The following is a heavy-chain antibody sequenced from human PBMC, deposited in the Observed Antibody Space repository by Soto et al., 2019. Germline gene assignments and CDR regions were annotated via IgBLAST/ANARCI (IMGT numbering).Heavy chain of an antibody. CDR2: INHSGST. J-gene: IGHJ6*02. Sequence: PSETLSLTCAVYGGSFSGYYWSWIRQPPGKGLEWIGEINHSGSTNYNPFLKSRVTISVDTSKNQFSLKLSSVTAADTAVYYCARGPRNIVVVPAAMQVRVLRIGMDVWGQGTTVTVSS. CDR3: ARGPRNIVVVPAAMQVRVLRIGMDV. V-gene: IGHV4-34*01. CDR1: GGSFSGYY. D-gene: IGHD2-2*01.